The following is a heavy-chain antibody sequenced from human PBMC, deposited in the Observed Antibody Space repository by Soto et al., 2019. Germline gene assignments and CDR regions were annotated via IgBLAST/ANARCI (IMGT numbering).Heavy chain of an antibody. CDR3: ACRRRRDPQWIQLWLGFGY. Sequence: QVQLVESGGGVVQPGRSLRLSCAASGFTFSSYAMHWVRQAPGKGLEWVAVISYDGSNKYYADSVKGRFTISRDNSKNPMYRQMTGVRAVDSSAKDCACRRRRDPQWIQLWLGFGYWGQGTLVTVSS. CDR1: GFTFSSYA. D-gene: IGHD5-18*01. V-gene: IGHV3-30-3*01. J-gene: IGHJ4*02. CDR2: ISYDGSNK.